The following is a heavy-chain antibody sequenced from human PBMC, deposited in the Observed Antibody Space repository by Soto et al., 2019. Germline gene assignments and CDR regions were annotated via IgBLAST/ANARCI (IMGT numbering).Heavy chain of an antibody. CDR1: GFSLSTSGVG. CDR3: AHKGGGDRILDY. Sequence: QITLKESGPTLVKPTQTLTLTCTFSGFSLSTSGVGVGWIRQPPGKALEWLALIYWDDAKHYSPSLKSRLTNPQDTPKNQVVLKMTNMDPGDTATYYRAHKGGGDRILDYWGQGTLVTVSS. J-gene: IGHJ4*02. CDR2: IYWDDAK. D-gene: IGHD3-16*01. V-gene: IGHV2-5*02.